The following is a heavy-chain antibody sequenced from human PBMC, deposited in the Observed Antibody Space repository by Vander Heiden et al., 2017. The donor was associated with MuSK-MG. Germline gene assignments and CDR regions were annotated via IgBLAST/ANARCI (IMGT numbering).Heavy chain of an antibody. V-gene: IGHV1-2*06. Sequence: QVQLVQSGAEVKKPGASVKVSCKASGYTFTGYYLHWVRQAPGKGLEWMGRINPNSGGTNYAQKFQGRVTMTRDTSISTAYMELSRLRSDDTAVYYCARERPGIAVAGRTNWFDPWGQGTLVTVSS. J-gene: IGHJ5*02. CDR3: ARERPGIAVAGRTNWFDP. CDR2: INPNSGGT. CDR1: GYTFTGYY. D-gene: IGHD6-19*01.